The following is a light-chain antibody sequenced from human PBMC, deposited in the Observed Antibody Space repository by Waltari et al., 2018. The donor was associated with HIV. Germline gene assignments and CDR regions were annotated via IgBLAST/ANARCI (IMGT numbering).Light chain of an antibody. Sequence: SALTQPASVCGSPGQSVTISCTGSSGDIGSYDLVSWLQPFPGQAPKLIIFDRTRRTSGVSHRLPGSKSGITASLTSAGLHPEDAADYYCSAYESSNTPVLFGGGTRLTVL. CDR2: DRT. V-gene: IGLV2-14*03. CDR3: SAYESSNTPVL. CDR1: SGDIGSYDL. J-gene: IGLJ2*01.